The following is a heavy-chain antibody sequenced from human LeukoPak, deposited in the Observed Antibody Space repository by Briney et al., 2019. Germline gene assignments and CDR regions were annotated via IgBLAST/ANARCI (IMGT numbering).Heavy chain of an antibody. D-gene: IGHD3-22*01. J-gene: IGHJ4*02. CDR2: ISSSSSHI. CDR3: ARGPHYYDSSGHLDY. V-gene: IGHV3-21*01. Sequence: GGSLRLSCAASGFTFSSYSMNWVRQAPGKGLEWVSSISSSSSHIYYADSVKGRFTISRDNAKNSLYLQMTSLRAEDTAVYYCARGPHYYDSSGHLDYWGQGTLVTVSS. CDR1: GFTFSSYS.